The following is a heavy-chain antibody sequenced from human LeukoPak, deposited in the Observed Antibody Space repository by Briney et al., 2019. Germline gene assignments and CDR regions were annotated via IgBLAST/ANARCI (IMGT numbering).Heavy chain of an antibody. CDR2: ISGSGGST. V-gene: IGHV3-23*01. Sequence: GGSLRLSCAASGFTFSSYAMSWVRQAPGKGLEWVSAISGSGGSTYYADSVKGRFTISRDNSKNTLYLQMNSLRAEDTAVYYCAKDRREYGSGSYYMDVWGKGTTVTVSS. CDR3: AKDRREYGSGSYYMDV. J-gene: IGHJ6*03. D-gene: IGHD3-10*01. CDR1: GFTFSSYA.